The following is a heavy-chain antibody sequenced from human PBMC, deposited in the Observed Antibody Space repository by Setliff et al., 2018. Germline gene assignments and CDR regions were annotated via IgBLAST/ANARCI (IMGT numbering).Heavy chain of an antibody. CDR2: TIPIFGST. CDR1: GYSFIDYY. J-gene: IGHJ6*03. CDR3: AREGVDTRSSTDYRYYMDV. V-gene: IGHV1-69*05. D-gene: IGHD5-18*01. Sequence: ASVKVSCKASGYSFIDYYIHWVRQAPGQGLEWMGGTIPIFGSTNYAQKFQDRVTIITDESTSTAYMELRSLRTEDTAVYYCAREGVDTRSSTDYRYYMDVWGKGTTVTVS.